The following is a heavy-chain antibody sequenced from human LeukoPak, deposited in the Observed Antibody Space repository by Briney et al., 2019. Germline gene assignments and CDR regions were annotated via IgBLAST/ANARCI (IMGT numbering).Heavy chain of an antibody. CDR2: ISSSGSTI. Sequence: GGSPRLSCAASGFTFSDYYMSWIRQAPGKGLEWLSYISSSGSTIYSADSVKGRFTISRDNAKNSLYLQMNSLRAEDMALYYCARGTAMVTGWFDPWGQGTLVTVSS. CDR3: ARGTAMVTGWFDP. CDR1: GFTFSDYY. J-gene: IGHJ5*02. V-gene: IGHV3-11*01. D-gene: IGHD5-18*01.